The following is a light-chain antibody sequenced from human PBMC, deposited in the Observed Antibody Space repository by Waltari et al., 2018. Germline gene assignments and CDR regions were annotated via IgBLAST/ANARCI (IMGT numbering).Light chain of an antibody. CDR2: KTS. J-gene: IGKJ2*01. CDR3: QQYNSYPYT. CDR1: QSISSW. V-gene: IGKV1-5*03. Sequence: DIQMTQSPSTLSASVGDRVTITCRASQSISSWLAGYQQKPGKAPKLLIYKTSSLESGVPSKFSGSRSGTEFTLTISSLQPDDFATYYCQQYNSYPYTFGQGTKLEIK.